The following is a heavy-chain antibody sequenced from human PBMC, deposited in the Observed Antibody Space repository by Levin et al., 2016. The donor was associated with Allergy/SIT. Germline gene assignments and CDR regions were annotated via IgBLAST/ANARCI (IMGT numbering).Heavy chain of an antibody. J-gene: IGHJ2*01. CDR3: ARANGVYSSSWYLGTPYWYFDL. CDR2: IIPIFGTA. Sequence: SVKVSCKASGGTFSSYAISWVRQAPGQGLEWMGGIIPIFGTANYAQKFQGRVTITADESTSTAYMELSSLRSEDTAVYYCARANGVYSSSWYLGTPYWYFDLWGRGTLVTVSS. D-gene: IGHD6-13*01. CDR1: GGTFSSYA. V-gene: IGHV1-69*13.